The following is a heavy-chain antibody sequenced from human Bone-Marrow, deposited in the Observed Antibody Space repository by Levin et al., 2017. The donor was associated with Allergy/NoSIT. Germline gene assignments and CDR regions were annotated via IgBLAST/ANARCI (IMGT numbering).Heavy chain of an antibody. V-gene: IGHV3-30*18. CDR2: ISFDGSNK. CDR1: GFIFGSYG. CDR3: AKDAVSGRYYADS. Sequence: GGSLRLSCVASGFIFGSYGMHWVRQAPGKGLEWVAVISFDGSNKYYADSVKGRFTISRDNSKNTLSLQMNSLRAEDTAVYYCAKDAVSGRYYADSWGQGTLVTVSS. J-gene: IGHJ5*01. D-gene: IGHD1-26*01.